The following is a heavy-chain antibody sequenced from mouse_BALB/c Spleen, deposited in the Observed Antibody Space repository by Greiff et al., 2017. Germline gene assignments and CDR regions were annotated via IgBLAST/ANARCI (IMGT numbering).Heavy chain of an antibody. Sequence: EVKLVESGPGLVKPSQSLSLTCTVTGYSITSDYAWNWIRQFPGNKLEWMGYISYSGSTSYNPSLKSRISITRDTSKNQFFLQLNSVTTEDTATYYCARRNWVYFDYWGQGTTLTVSS. CDR2: ISYSGST. V-gene: IGHV3-2*02. J-gene: IGHJ2*01. CDR3: ARRNWVYFDY. D-gene: IGHD4-1*01. CDR1: GYSITSDYA.